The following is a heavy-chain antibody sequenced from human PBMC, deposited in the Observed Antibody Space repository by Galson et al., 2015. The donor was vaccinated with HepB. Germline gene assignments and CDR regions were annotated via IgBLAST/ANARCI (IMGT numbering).Heavy chain of an antibody. CDR3: AKDYPLSPSKGSVTHPGDDF. CDR2: ISGSGGSK. Sequence: SLRLSCAASGFTFSSYAMSWVRQAPGKGLEWVSAISGSGGSKYYADAVKSRFTISRENSKNTLYLQMNSLRAEDTAVYYCAKDYPLSPSKGSVTHPGDDFWGQGTLVTVSS. J-gene: IGHJ4*02. V-gene: IGHV3-23*01. D-gene: IGHD2-2*01. CDR1: GFTFSSYA.